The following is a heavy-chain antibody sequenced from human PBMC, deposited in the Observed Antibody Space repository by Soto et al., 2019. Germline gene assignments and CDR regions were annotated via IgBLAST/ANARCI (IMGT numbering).Heavy chain of an antibody. CDR1: GYTFTGYY. J-gene: IGHJ6*02. CDR2: INPNSGGT. D-gene: IGHD3-22*01. V-gene: IGHV1-2*04. CDR3: ARALDYYDSSGYSHMGYYYGMDV. Sequence: GASVKVSCKASGYTFTGYYMHWVRQAPGQGLEWMGWINPNSGGTNYAQKFQGWVTMTRDTSISTAYMELSRLRSDDTAVYYCARALDYYDSSGYSHMGYYYGMDVWGQGTTVTVSS.